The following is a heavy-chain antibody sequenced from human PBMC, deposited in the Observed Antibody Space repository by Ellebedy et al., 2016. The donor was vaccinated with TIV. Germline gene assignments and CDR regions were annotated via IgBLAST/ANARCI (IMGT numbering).Heavy chain of an antibody. CDR1: GFIFSSYW. V-gene: IGHV3-7*03. Sequence: GGSLRLSCAASGFIFSSYWINWVRQAPGKGLEWVANIKEDGTEKYYVDSVKGRFTISRDNAKNSVYLQMNSLRGEDTAVYYCARAGSYYGMDVWGQGTTATVSS. CDR3: ARAGSYYGMDV. J-gene: IGHJ6*02. CDR2: IKEDGTEK.